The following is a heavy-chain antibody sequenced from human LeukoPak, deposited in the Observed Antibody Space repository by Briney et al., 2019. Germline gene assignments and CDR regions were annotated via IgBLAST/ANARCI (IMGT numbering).Heavy chain of an antibody. CDR2: ISGSGGST. V-gene: IGHV3-23*01. D-gene: IGHD3-22*01. CDR1: GFTFSSYA. Sequence: GGSLRLSCAASGFTFSSYAMSWVRQAPGKGLEWVSAISGSGGSTYYADPVKGRFTISRDNTKNTLYLQMNSLRAEDTAVYYCAIPLPYYYDSSGYYPLDYWGQGTLVTVSS. CDR3: AIPLPYYYDSSGYYPLDY. J-gene: IGHJ4*02.